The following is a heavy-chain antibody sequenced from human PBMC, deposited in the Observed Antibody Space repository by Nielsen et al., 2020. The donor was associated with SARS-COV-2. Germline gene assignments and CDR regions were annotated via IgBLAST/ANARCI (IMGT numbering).Heavy chain of an antibody. Sequence: GESLKISCKGSGYSFTSYWIGWVRQMPGKGLEWMGIIYPGDSDTRYSPSFQGQVTISADKSISTAYLQWSSLKASDTAMYYCARRYNQPEKRRDGYGVTGLFDYWGQGTLVTVSS. J-gene: IGHJ4*02. CDR2: IYPGDSDT. CDR1: GYSFTSYW. CDR3: ARRYNQPEKRRDGYGVTGLFDY. V-gene: IGHV5-51*01. D-gene: IGHD5-24*01.